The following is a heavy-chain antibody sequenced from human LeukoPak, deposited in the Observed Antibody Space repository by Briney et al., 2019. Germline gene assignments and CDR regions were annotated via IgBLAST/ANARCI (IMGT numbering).Heavy chain of an antibody. CDR1: GGTFSSYA. V-gene: IGHV1-69*01. CDR3: ARPFTVAATKSDDYGDYLSGIAWGD. J-gene: IGHJ4*02. CDR2: IIPIFGTA. D-gene: IGHD4-17*01. Sequence: SVKVSCKASGGTFSSYAISWVRQAPGQGLEWMGGIIPIFGTANYAQKFQGRVTITADESTSTAYMELSSLRFEDTAVYYCARPFTVAATKSDDYGDYLSGIAWGDWGQGTLVTVSS.